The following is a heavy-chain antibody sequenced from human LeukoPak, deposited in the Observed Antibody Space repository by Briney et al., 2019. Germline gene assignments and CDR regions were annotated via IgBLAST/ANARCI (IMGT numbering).Heavy chain of an antibody. Sequence: GGSLRLSCAASGFTFSSYGMHWVRQAPGKGLEWVAFIRYDGSNKYYADSVKGRFTISRDNSKNTLYLQMNSLRAEDTAVYYCAKRNRRLSWDYYMDVWGKGTTVTISS. CDR3: AKRNRRLSWDYYMDV. V-gene: IGHV3-30*02. J-gene: IGHJ6*03. CDR1: GFTFSSYG. CDR2: IRYDGSNK. D-gene: IGHD4/OR15-4a*01.